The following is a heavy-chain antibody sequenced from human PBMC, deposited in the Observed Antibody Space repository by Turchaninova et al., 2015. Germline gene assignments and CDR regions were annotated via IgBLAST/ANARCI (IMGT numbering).Heavy chain of an antibody. J-gene: IGHJ4*02. CDR2: INHRGST. D-gene: IGHD2-21*02. V-gene: IGHV4-34*01. CDR1: GGSFSDYY. Sequence: QVQLQQWGAGLLKPSEPLSLTCAVYGGSFSDYYWSWIRQPPGKGRGWIGEINHRGSTNNNPSLKSRVAISVETSKXXFSXXXGSVTAAXXAVYYCARTVTAAFXXWGQGXLVTVSS. CDR3: ARTVTAAFXX.